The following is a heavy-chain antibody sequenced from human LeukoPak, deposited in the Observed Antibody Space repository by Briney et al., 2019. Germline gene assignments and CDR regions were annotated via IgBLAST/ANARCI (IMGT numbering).Heavy chain of an antibody. CDR2: IKQDGSEK. Sequence: GGSLRLSCAASGFAFSSYWMSWVRQTPGKGLEWVANIKQDGSEKNYVDSVKGRFTISRDNAKNSLYLQMNSLRDEDTAVYYCARDSPYSAGGQPADYWGQGTLVTVSS. D-gene: IGHD6-13*01. J-gene: IGHJ4*02. CDR3: ARDSPYSAGGQPADY. CDR1: GFAFSSYW. V-gene: IGHV3-7*01.